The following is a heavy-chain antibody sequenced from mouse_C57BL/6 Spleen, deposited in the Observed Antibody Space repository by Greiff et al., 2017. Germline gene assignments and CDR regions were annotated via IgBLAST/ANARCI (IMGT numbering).Heavy chain of an antibody. V-gene: IGHV5-16*01. J-gene: IGHJ1*03. CDR1: GFTFSDYY. CDR2: INYDGSST. CDR3: ARVGGDWYFDV. D-gene: IGHD3-1*01. Sequence: DVHLVESEGGLVLPGSSMKLSCTASGFTFSDYYMAWVRQVPEKGLEWVANINYDGSSTYYLDSLKSRFIISRDNAKNILYLQMSSLKSEDTATYYCARVGGDWYFDVWGTGTTVTVSS.